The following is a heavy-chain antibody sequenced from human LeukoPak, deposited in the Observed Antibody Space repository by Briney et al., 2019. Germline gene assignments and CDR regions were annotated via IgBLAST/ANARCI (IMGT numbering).Heavy chain of an antibody. CDR3: VKVAKYYYGSETYYFFEQ. J-gene: IGHJ4*02. D-gene: IGHD3-10*01. CDR2: INQDGTEK. CDR1: GFTFTTYW. V-gene: IGHV3-7*01. Sequence: GESLRLSCAASGFTFTTYWMSWVRQFPGKGLQWVANINQDGTEKYYVDSVKGRFTISRDNAKNPLHLQMNSLRVEDAAIYYCVKVAKYYYGSETYYFFEQWGQGTPVTASS.